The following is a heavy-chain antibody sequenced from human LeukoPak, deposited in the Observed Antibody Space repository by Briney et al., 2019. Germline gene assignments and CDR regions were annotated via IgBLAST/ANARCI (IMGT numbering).Heavy chain of an antibody. Sequence: GGSLRLSCAASGFTFSSYEMNWVRQAPGKGLEWVSYISSSGTTIYYTDSVKGRFTISRDNAKNSLYLQMNSLRAEDTAVYYCAIGLFEEQQPYWGQGTLVTVSS. CDR3: AIGLFEEQQPY. CDR1: GFTFSSYE. D-gene: IGHD6-13*01. J-gene: IGHJ4*02. CDR2: ISSSGTTI. V-gene: IGHV3-48*03.